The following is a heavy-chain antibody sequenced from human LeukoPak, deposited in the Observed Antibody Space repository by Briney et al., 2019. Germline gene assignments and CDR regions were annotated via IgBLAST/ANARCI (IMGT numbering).Heavy chain of an antibody. CDR3: ARATSSSWYYYYYYMDV. CDR1: GGSIRSDY. D-gene: IGHD6-13*01. V-gene: IGHV4-59*01. J-gene: IGHJ6*03. CDR2: ISGST. Sequence: SETLSLTCTVSGGSIRSDYWSWIRQPPGKGLEWIGSISGSTYNNPSLKSRVTISVDTSKNQFSLKLSSVTAADTAVYYCARATSSSWYYYYYYMDVWGKGTTVTISS.